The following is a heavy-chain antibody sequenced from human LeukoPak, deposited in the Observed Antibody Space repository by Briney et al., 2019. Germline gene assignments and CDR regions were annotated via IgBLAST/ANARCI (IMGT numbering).Heavy chain of an antibody. J-gene: IGHJ6*03. V-gene: IGHV3-23*01. CDR1: GFTFSSYA. Sequence: GGSLRLSCAASGFTFSSYAMSWVRQAPGKGLEWVSAISGSGGSTYYADSVKGRFTISRDNSKNTLYLQMNSLRAEDTAVYYCAKEGLDYDFWSGYYLIYMDVWSKGTTVTVSS. CDR3: AKEGLDYDFWSGYYLIYMDV. CDR2: ISGSGGST. D-gene: IGHD3-3*01.